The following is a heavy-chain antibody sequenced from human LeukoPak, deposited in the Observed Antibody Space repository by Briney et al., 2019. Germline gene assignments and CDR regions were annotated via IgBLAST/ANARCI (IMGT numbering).Heavy chain of an antibody. CDR3: ARVPELEVRGVSVGAFDY. CDR2: IKQDGSEK. J-gene: IGHJ4*02. V-gene: IGHV3-7*01. Sequence: PGGTLRLSCAASGFTFGSYWMSWVRQAPGKGLEWVANIKQDGSEKYYVDSVKGRFTISRDNAKNSLYLQMNSLRAEDTAVYYCARVPELEVRGVSVGAFDYWGQGTLVTVSS. CDR1: GFTFGSYW. D-gene: IGHD3-10*01.